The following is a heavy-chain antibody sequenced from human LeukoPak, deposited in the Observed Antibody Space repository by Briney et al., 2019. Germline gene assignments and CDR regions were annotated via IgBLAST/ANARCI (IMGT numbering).Heavy chain of an antibody. CDR1: GGSISSYY. CDR3: ARHPKLRYFDWTGGFDY. V-gene: IGHV4-59*08. J-gene: IGHJ4*02. D-gene: IGHD3-9*01. CDR2: IYYSGST. Sequence: SETLSLTCTVSGGSISSYYWSWIRQPPGKGLEWIGYIYYSGSTNYNPSLKSRVTISVDTSKNQFSLKLSSVTAADTAVYYCARHPKLRYFDWTGGFDYWGQGTLVTVSS.